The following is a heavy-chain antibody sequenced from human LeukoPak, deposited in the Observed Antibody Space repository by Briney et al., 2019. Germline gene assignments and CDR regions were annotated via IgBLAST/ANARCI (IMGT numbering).Heavy chain of an antibody. D-gene: IGHD3-9*01. J-gene: IGHJ6*03. V-gene: IGHV4-34*01. Sequence: SETLSLTCAVYGGSFSGYYWSWIRQPPEMGLEWIGQIYHSGSTKYNGSLKSRVTISVDTSKNQFSLKLNSVTAADTAVYYCARWHYDILTGYYNVPYYYYYMDVWGKGTTVTVSS. CDR2: IYHSGST. CDR1: GGSFSGYY. CDR3: ARWHYDILTGYYNVPYYYYYMDV.